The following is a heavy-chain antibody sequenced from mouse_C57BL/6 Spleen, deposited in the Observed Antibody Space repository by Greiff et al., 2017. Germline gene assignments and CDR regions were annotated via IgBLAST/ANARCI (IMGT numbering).Heavy chain of an antibody. J-gene: IGHJ3*01. Sequence: QQSCKASGYTFTSYWMHWVKQRPIQGLEWIGNIDPSDSETHYNQKFKDKATLTVDKSSSTAYMQLSSLTSEDSAVYYCARSGYSNYSFAYWGQGTLVTVSA. CDR3: ARSGYSNYSFAY. CDR2: IDPSDSET. CDR1: GYTFTSYW. D-gene: IGHD2-5*01. V-gene: IGHV1-52*01.